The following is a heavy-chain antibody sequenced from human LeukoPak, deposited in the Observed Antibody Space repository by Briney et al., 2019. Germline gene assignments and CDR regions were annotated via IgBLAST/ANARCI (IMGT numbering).Heavy chain of an antibody. CDR3: ARAEWSLGGHDAFDI. J-gene: IGHJ3*02. D-gene: IGHD3-3*01. Sequence: ASVKVSCKASGYTFTANYIHWVRQAPGQGLEWMGIINPTGGSTIYAQRFRGRVTMTRDKSTSSVYMDLSTLTSEDTAVYYCARAEWSLGGHDAFDIWGQGTMVTVSS. CDR2: INPTGGST. V-gene: IGHV1-46*01. CDR1: GYTFTANY.